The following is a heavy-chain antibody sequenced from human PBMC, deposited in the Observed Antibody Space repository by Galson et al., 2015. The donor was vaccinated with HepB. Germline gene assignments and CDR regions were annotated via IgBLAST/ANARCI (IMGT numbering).Heavy chain of an antibody. J-gene: IGHJ3*02. CDR1: GFPYSTSN. V-gene: IGHV3-48*01. Sequence: SLRLSCAASGFPYSTSNMVWFRQAAGKGLEWLSYIDSTSRAIYYADSVKGRFTVSRDNGQNSLSLQMNSLRVGDTAVNYCARDVPILGGAFDIWGQGTIVSVSA. CDR2: IDSTSRAI. D-gene: IGHD2-21*01. CDR3: ARDVPILGGAFDI.